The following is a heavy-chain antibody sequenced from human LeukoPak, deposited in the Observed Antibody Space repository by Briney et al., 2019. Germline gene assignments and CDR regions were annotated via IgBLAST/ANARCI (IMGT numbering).Heavy chain of an antibody. CDR3: ARDQGHSSSSDY. CDR2: ISSSSSTI. V-gene: IGHV3-48*01. CDR1: GFTFSTYG. D-gene: IGHD6-6*01. Sequence: PGGSLRLSCVASGFTFSTYGMNWVRQAPGKGLEWVSYISSSSSTIYYADSVKGRFTISRDKAKNSLYLQMNSLRVEDTAVYYCARDQGHSSSSDYWGQGTLVTVSS. J-gene: IGHJ4*02.